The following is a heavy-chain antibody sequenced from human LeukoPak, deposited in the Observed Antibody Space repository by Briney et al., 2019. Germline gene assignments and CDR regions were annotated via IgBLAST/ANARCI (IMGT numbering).Heavy chain of an antibody. CDR1: GGSISSYY. CDR2: IYYSGST. Sequence: PSETLSLTCTVSGGSISSYYWSWIRQPPGKGLEWIGYIYYSGSTNYNPSLKSRVTISVDRSKNQFSLKLSSVTAADTAVYYCARNEFYDSSGYSDYWGQGTLVTVSS. V-gene: IGHV4-59*12. CDR3: ARNEFYDSSGYSDY. J-gene: IGHJ4*02. D-gene: IGHD3-22*01.